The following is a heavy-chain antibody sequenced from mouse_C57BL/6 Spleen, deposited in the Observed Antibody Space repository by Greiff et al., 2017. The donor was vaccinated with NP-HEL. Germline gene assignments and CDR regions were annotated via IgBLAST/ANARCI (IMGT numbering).Heavy chain of an antibody. CDR1: GCTFTSYW. CDR2: INPSNGGT. D-gene: IGHD4-1*01. V-gene: IGHV1-53*01. CDR3: ARSVNWDGYFDV. Sequence: QVQLQQPGTELVKPGASVKLSCKASGCTFTSYWMHWVKQRPGQGLEWIGNINPSNGGTNYNEKFKSKATLTVDKSSSTAYMQLSSLTSEDSAVYYCARSVNWDGYFDVWGTGTTVTVSS. J-gene: IGHJ1*03.